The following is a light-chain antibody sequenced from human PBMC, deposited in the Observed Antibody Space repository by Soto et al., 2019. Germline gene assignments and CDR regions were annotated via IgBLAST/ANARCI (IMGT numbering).Light chain of an antibody. CDR1: QSVDIY. Sequence: VVLTQSAATLSLCPGESATLSCRASQSVDIYLAWYQQKPGQAPRLLIYDAYNRATGIPARFSGSGSGTDFTLTISSLEPEDFAVYYCQQRRIWPPLTFGGGTKVEIK. CDR2: DAY. J-gene: IGKJ4*01. V-gene: IGKV3-11*01. CDR3: QQRRIWPPLT.